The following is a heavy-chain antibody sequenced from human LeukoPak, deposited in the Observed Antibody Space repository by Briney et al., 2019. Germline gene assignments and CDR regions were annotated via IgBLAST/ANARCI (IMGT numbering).Heavy chain of an antibody. J-gene: IGHJ4*02. CDR1: GGTFSSHA. Sequence: GASVKVSCKASGGTFSSHAISWVRQAPGQGLEWMGRIIPIFGTANYAQKFQGRVTITTDESTSTAYMELSSLRSEDTAVYYCARGYSRNPYYFDYWGQGTLVTVSS. CDR2: IIPIFGTA. V-gene: IGHV1-69*05. CDR3: ARGYSRNPYYFDY. D-gene: IGHD4-11*01.